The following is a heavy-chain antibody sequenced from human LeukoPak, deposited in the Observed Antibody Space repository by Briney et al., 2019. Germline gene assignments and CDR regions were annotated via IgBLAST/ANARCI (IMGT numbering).Heavy chain of an antibody. Sequence: ASVKVSCKASGGTFSSYALNWVRQAPGQGLEWMGGIIPMFGTANYAQKFQGRVTITADESTSTAYMELSSLRSEDTAVFYCARDPSVAVTGIYIIYVPYYFEYWGQGALVTVSS. CDR2: IIPMFGTA. J-gene: IGHJ4*02. CDR3: ARDPSVAVTGIYIIYVPYYFEY. V-gene: IGHV1-69*13. CDR1: GGTFSSYA. D-gene: IGHD5/OR15-5a*01.